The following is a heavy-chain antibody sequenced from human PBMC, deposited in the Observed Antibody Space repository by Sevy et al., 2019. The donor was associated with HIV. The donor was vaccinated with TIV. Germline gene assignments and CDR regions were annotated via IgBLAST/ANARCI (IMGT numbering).Heavy chain of an antibody. CDR3: AKEQGYYYDRTGEYYFDY. V-gene: IGHV3-23*01. CDR2: ITSSGDTT. CDR1: GFTFGNDA. J-gene: IGHJ4*02. Sequence: EGSLRLSCAVSGFTFGNDAMSWVRQAPGKELEWVSSITSSGDTTYYTDSVKGRFTISRDNSKNTLYLQMNSLRAEDTVVYFCAKEQGYYYDRTGEYYFDYWGQGTLVTVSS. D-gene: IGHD3-22*01.